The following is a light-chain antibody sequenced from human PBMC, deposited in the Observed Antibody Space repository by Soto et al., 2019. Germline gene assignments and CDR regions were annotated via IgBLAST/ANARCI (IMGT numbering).Light chain of an antibody. CDR2: GAS. Sequence: EIVMTQSPATLSVSPGERATLSSRASQSVSSNLAWYQQKPGQAPRLLIYGASTRATGIPARFSGSGSGRAFTLTISSLQSEDFAVYYCQQYTNWPPLTFGGGTKVEIK. V-gene: IGKV3-15*01. J-gene: IGKJ4*01. CDR1: QSVSSN. CDR3: QQYTNWPPLT.